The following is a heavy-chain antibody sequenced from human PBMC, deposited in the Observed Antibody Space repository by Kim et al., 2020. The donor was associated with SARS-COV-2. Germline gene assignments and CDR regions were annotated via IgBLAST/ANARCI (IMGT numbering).Heavy chain of an antibody. CDR3: AKDQGPYRIAVAEYGMDV. V-gene: IGHV3-30*02. J-gene: IGHJ6*02. Sequence: KGRFTISRDNSKNTLYLQMNSLRAEDTAVYYCAKDQGPYRIAVAEYGMDVWGQGTTVTVSS. D-gene: IGHD6-19*01.